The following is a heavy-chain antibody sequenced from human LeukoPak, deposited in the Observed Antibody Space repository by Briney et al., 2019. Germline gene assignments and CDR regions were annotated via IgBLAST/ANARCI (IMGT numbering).Heavy chain of an antibody. D-gene: IGHD1-1*01. CDR1: GFTSSDYY. Sequence: KTGGSLRLSCAASGFTSSDYYMSWIRQAPGKGLEWVSYISSSGSTIYYADSVKGRFTISRDNAKNSLYLQMNSLRAEDTAVYYCAKTTGTYVEGDFDYWGQGTLVTVSS. V-gene: IGHV3-11*01. J-gene: IGHJ4*02. CDR3: AKTTGTYVEGDFDY. CDR2: ISSSGSTI.